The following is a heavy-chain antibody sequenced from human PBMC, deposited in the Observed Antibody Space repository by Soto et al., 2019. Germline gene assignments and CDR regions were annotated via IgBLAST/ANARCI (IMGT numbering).Heavy chain of an antibody. CDR3: ARAPLRYFCWLLTPFDY. J-gene: IGHJ4*02. CDR2: IGTSSSYI. Sequence: EVQLVESGGGLVKPGGSLRLSCSASGFTFSSYSMNWVRQAPGKGLEWVSSIGTSSSYIYYADSVKGRFTISRDNAKISLDLQMNSLRVKEMAVYYCARAPLRYFCWLLTPFDYWGQGTLLTVSS. V-gene: IGHV3-21*01. CDR1: GFTFSSYS. D-gene: IGHD3-9*01.